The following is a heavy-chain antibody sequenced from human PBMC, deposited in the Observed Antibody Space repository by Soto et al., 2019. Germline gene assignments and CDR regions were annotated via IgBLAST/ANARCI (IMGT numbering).Heavy chain of an antibody. J-gene: IGHJ6*03. CDR3: ARHKSMHLLGYYYYYYMDV. CDR1: GYSFTSYW. CDR2: IYPGDSDT. V-gene: IGHV5-51*01. Sequence: LGESLKISCKGSGYSFTSYWIGWVRQMPGKGLEWMGIIYPGDSDTRYSPSFQGQVTISADKSISTAYLQWSSLKASDTAMYYCARHKSMHLLGYYYYYYMDVSGKGTTVTVSS. D-gene: IGHD2-2*01.